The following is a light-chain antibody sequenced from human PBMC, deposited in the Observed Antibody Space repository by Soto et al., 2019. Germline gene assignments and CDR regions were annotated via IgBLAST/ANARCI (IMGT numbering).Light chain of an antibody. Sequence: DIQMTQSPSSVAASVGDRVTITCRASQGISGWLAWYQQKPGKDPKLLIYAASSSQSGVPSRFSGSGHGTDSTLTISSLQPDDFATYYCQQANSFPLTFGGGTKVEI. CDR1: QGISGW. J-gene: IGKJ4*01. CDR3: QQANSFPLT. V-gene: IGKV1-12*01. CDR2: AAS.